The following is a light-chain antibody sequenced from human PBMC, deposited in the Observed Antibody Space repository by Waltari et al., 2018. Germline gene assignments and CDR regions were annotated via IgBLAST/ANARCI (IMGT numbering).Light chain of an antibody. J-gene: IGKJ2*03. V-gene: IGKV1-39*01. Sequence: DLQMTQSPSSLSASVGDRVPISCRASQNIRSYLSWYQQKPGIAPKLVIYAASTLQSGVPSRFSGSGSGTNFTLTITSLQAEDFATYFCQASYTTPYSFGQGTKVEIK. CDR3: QASYTTPYS. CDR1: QNIRSY. CDR2: AAS.